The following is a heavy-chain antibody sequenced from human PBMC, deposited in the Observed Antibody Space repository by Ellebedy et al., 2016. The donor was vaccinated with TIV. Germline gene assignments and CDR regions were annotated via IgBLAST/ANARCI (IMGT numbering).Heavy chain of an antibody. CDR2: TIPMFGTA. J-gene: IGHJ2*01. CDR3: AGDRAPIGRNWYFDL. CDR1: GGTFSTYA. D-gene: IGHD5-24*01. V-gene: IGHV1-69*13. Sequence: AASVKVSCKASGGTFSTYAISWVRQAAGQGLEWLGGTIPMFGTANFAQRFQGRVTITADESRSTAYMELSSLRSEDTAGYYCAGDRAPIGRNWYFDLWGRGTLVTVSS.